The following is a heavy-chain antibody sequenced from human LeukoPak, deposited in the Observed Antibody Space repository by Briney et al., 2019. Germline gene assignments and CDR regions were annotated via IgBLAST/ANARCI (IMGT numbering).Heavy chain of an antibody. CDR1: GFTFSSNV. J-gene: IGHJ4*02. V-gene: IGHV3-23*01. Sequence: GGSLRLSCAASGFTFSSNVMSWVRQAPGKGLEWVSTISGGGGSTYYADSVKGRFAISRDNSKNTLFLQMNSLRAEDTAVYYCASRRSPSTLYYFDYWGQGTLVTVSS. CDR2: ISGGGGST. CDR3: ASRRSPSTLYYFDY.